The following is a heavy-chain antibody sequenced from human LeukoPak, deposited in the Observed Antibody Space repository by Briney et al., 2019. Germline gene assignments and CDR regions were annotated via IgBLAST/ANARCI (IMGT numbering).Heavy chain of an antibody. CDR2: IHYSGST. CDR1: GGSISSGGYY. CDR3: AREGCSSTSCYLPFDP. J-gene: IGHJ5*02. D-gene: IGHD2-2*01. Sequence: SQTLSLTCTVSGGSISSGGYYWSWSRQHPGKDLEWIGYIHYSGSTYYNPSLKSRVIISVDTSKNQFSLKLSSVTAADTAVYCCAREGCSSTSCYLPFDPWGQGTLVIVSS. V-gene: IGHV4-31*03.